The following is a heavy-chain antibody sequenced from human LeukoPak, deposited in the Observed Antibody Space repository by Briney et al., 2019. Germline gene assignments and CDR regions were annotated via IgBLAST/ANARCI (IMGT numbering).Heavy chain of an antibody. V-gene: IGHV3-13*01. Sequence: PGGSLRLSCAASGFTFSSYDMHWVRQATGKGLEWVSAIGTAGDTYYPGSVKGRFTISRDNSKNTLYLQMNSLRAEDTAVYYCARETYYYDSSGYYFQPPDDYWGQGTLVTVSS. CDR3: ARETYYYDSSGYYFQPPDDY. CDR2: IGTAGDT. J-gene: IGHJ4*02. D-gene: IGHD3-22*01. CDR1: GFTFSSYD.